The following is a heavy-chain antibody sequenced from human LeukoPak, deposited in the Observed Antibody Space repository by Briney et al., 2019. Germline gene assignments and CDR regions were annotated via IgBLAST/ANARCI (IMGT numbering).Heavy chain of an antibody. Sequence: ASLKVSCKTSGYTFSSYGISWLRQAPGQGLEWMGWISAYNGNTNYAQKLQGRVTMTTDTSTSTAYMELRSLRSDDTAVYYCARDYTRWRADFFDYWGQGTLVTVSS. J-gene: IGHJ4*02. CDR3: ARDYTRWRADFFDY. D-gene: IGHD3-16*01. V-gene: IGHV1-18*01. CDR2: ISAYNGNT. CDR1: GYTFSSYG.